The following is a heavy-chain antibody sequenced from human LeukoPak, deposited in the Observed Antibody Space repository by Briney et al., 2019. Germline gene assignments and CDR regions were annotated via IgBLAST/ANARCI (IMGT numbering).Heavy chain of an antibody. Sequence: SETLSLTCTVSGGSISSSSYYWGWIRQPPGKGLEWIGSIYYSGSTYYNPSLKSRVTISVDTSKNQFSLKLSSVTAADTAVYYCARDGGAFGELFTTEYYYYMDVWGKGTTVTVSS. D-gene: IGHD3-10*01. V-gene: IGHV4-39*07. CDR2: IYYSGST. CDR1: GGSISSSSYY. J-gene: IGHJ6*03. CDR3: ARDGGAFGELFTTEYYYYMDV.